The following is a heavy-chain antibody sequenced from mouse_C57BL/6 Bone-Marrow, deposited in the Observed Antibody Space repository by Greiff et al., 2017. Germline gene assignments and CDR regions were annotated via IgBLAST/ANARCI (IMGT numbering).Heavy chain of an antibody. CDR3: ARNFYYYGSSYYAMDY. CDR1: GYTFTSYW. CDR2: IYPGSGST. D-gene: IGHD1-1*01. J-gene: IGHJ4*01. V-gene: IGHV1-55*01. Sequence: QVQLQQPGAELVKPGASVKLSCKASGYTFTSYWMHWVKQRPGQGLEWIGDIYPGSGSTNYNEKFKSKATLTVDTSSSTAYMQLSSLTSEDSAVYYCARNFYYYGSSYYAMDYWGQGTSVTVSS.